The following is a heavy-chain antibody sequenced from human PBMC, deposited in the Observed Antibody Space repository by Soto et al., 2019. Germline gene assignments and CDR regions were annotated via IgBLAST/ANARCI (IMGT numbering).Heavy chain of an antibody. CDR2: ISSGGFTI. D-gene: IGHD3-10*01. CDR1: GFTFSDYY. J-gene: IGHJ6*02. Sequence: QVQLVESGGGLVKPGGSLRLSCTASGFTFSDYYMTWIRQAPGKGLEWLSYISSGGFTIYYADSVKGRFTVSRDNAKNSMYRQMNALRVEDKAVYYCARDPGIYYGMDVWGQGTTVTVSS. V-gene: IGHV3-11*01. CDR3: ARDPGIYYGMDV.